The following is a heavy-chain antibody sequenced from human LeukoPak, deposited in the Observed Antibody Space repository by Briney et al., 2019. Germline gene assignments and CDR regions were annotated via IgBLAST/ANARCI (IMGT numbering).Heavy chain of an antibody. CDR2: INTKTGAT. V-gene: IGHV1-2*02. J-gene: IGHJ4*02. Sequence: ASVKVSCKAFGYKLTDNWIHWVRQAPGQGLEWMGWINTKTGATNIAQKFQGRVTMTRDTSVNTAYMELSSLRSEDTAVYYCARTAVAGHAISDYWGQGTLVTVSS. CDR3: ARTAVAGHAISDY. CDR1: GYKLTDNW. D-gene: IGHD6-19*01.